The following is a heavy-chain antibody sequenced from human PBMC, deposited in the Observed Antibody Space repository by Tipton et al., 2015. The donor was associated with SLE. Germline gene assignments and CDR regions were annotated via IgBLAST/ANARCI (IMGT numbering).Heavy chain of an antibody. CDR1: GFTFNRYW. V-gene: IGHV3-74*03. CDR3: ARAMDV. Sequence: SLRLSCAASGFTFNRYWMHWVRQTPGKGLVWVSRVNMDETTTEYADSVKGRFTISRDNSKSTLYLQMNSLRAEDTAVYYCARAMDVWGKGTTVTVSS. CDR2: VNMDETTT. J-gene: IGHJ6*04.